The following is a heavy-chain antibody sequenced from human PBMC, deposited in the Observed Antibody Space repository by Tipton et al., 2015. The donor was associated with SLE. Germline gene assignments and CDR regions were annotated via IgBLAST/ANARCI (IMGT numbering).Heavy chain of an antibody. Sequence: QVQLVQSGAEVKKPGASVKVPCKASGYTFISYVISRVRQAPGQGLEWMGWISAYNGNTNYAQKLQGRVTMTTDTSTSTAYMELRSLRSDDTAVYYCASSIAGVYYFDYWGQGTLVTVSS. V-gene: IGHV1-18*01. CDR3: ASSIAGVYYFDY. CDR1: GYTFISYV. D-gene: IGHD6-6*01. CDR2: ISAYNGNT. J-gene: IGHJ4*02.